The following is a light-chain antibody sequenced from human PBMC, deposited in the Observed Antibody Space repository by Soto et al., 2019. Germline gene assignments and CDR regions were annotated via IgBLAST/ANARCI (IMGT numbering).Light chain of an antibody. Sequence: EIVLTQSPGTLSLSPGERATLSCRASQSVRSNYLAWYQQKTGQAPRLLIYGVSARATGIPDRFSGSGSGTDFTLNISRLEPEDFAVFYCQQYGDSHPYTFGQGTKVEIK. V-gene: IGKV3-20*01. CDR2: GVS. J-gene: IGKJ2*01. CDR1: QSVRSNY. CDR3: QQYGDSHPYT.